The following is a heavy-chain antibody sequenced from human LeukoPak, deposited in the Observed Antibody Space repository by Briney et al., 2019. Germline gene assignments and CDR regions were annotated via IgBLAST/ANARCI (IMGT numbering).Heavy chain of an antibody. Sequence: ASVKVSCKASGYTFTSYGISWVRQAPGQGLEWMGWISAYNGNTNYAQKLQGRVTMTTDTSTSTAYMELRSLRSDDTAVYYCARGIKDYDFWSGYKHGMDVWGQGTTDTVSS. CDR2: ISAYNGNT. CDR3: ARGIKDYDFWSGYKHGMDV. CDR1: GYTFTSYG. V-gene: IGHV1-18*01. D-gene: IGHD3-3*01. J-gene: IGHJ6*02.